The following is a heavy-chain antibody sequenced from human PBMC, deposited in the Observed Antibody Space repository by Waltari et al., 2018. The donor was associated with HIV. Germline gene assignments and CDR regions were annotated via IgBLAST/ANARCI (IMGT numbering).Heavy chain of an antibody. CDR3: ARGSGMGAFDI. V-gene: IGHV3-13*01. CDR2: SGTAGDT. D-gene: IGHD5-12*01. CDR1: GFTFSSYD. J-gene: IGHJ3*02. Sequence: EVQLVESGGGLVQPGGSLRLSCAASGFTFSSYDMHWVRQATGKGLEGVSASGTAGDTYYPGSVKGRFTISRENAKNSLYLQMNSLRAEDTAVYYCARGSGMGAFDIWGQGTMVTVSS.